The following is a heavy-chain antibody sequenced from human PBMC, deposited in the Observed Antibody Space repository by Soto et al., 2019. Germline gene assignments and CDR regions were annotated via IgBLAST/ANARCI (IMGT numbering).Heavy chain of an antibody. Sequence: ASVKVSCKASGGTFSSYAISWVRQAPGQGLEWMGGIIPIFGTANYAQKFQGRVTITADESTSTAYMELSSLRSEDAAVYYCARVWRSTTYYYYYYGMDVWGQGTTVTVSS. CDR1: GGTFSSYA. CDR2: IIPIFGTA. J-gene: IGHJ6*02. D-gene: IGHD3-16*01. CDR3: ARVWRSTTYYYYYYGMDV. V-gene: IGHV1-69*13.